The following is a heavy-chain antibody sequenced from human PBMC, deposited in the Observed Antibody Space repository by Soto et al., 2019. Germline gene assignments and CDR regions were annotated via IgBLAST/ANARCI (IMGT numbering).Heavy chain of an antibody. Sequence: GGSLRLSCAASGFTFSSYSMNWVRQAPGKGLEWVSYISSSSSTIYYADSVKGRFTISRDNAKNSLYLQMNSLRAEDTAVYYCARVGGCSGGSCYSIAFDIWGQGPMVTVSS. CDR2: ISSSSSTI. J-gene: IGHJ3*02. CDR1: GFTFSSYS. CDR3: ARVGGCSGGSCYSIAFDI. D-gene: IGHD2-15*01. V-gene: IGHV3-48*01.